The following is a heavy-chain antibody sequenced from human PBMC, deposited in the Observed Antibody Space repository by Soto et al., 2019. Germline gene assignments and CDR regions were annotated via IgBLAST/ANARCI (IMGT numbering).Heavy chain of an antibody. CDR2: INHSGST. CDR1: GGSFSGYY. CDR3: ARGGDYYDAEGLDY. V-gene: IGHV4-34*01. J-gene: IGHJ4*02. D-gene: IGHD3-22*01. Sequence: SETLSLTCAVYGGSFSGYYWSWIRQPPGKGLEWIGEINHSGSTNYNPSLKSRVTISVDTSKNQFSLKLSSVTAADTAVYYCARGGDYYDAEGLDYWGQGTLVTVSS.